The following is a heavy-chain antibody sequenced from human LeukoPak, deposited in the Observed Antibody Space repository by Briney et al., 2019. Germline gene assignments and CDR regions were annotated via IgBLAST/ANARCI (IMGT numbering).Heavy chain of an antibody. CDR2: IYYSGST. V-gene: IGHV4-39*07. CDR3: ARERTMVRGMSWFDP. CDR1: VGSITSYY. J-gene: IGHJ5*02. D-gene: IGHD3-10*01. Sequence: SETLSLTCTVSVGSITSYYWGWIRQPPGKGLEWIGSIYYSGSTYYNPSLKSRVTISVDTSKNQFSLKLSSVTAADTAVYYCARERTMVRGMSWFDPWGQGTLVTVSS.